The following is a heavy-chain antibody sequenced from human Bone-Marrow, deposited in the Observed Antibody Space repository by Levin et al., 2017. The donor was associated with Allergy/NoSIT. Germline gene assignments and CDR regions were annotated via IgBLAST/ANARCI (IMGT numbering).Heavy chain of an antibody. Sequence: PGGSLRLSCAASGFTFGRFAMNWVRQAPGKGLEWVASITKASKHMFYSDSVQGRFTISRDDAKNLLFLQMNSLRGEDTAVYFCASDALDHWGQGALVTVSS. CDR2: ITKASKHM. J-gene: IGHJ4*02. CDR3: ASDALDH. CDR1: GFTFGRFA. V-gene: IGHV3-21*01.